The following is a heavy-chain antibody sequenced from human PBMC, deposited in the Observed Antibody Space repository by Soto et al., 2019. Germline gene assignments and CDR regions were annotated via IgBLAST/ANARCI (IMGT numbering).Heavy chain of an antibody. V-gene: IGHV4-30-2*01. CDR2: IFHSGIS. D-gene: IGHD6-6*01. CDR1: GGSITTVGYS. CDR3: ARRISARTYYFDY. Sequence: PLSLTCAVSGGSITTVGYSWSWIRQPPGKGLEWIGYIFHSGISYSNPSLKGRVTMSVDGSKNRFSLRLSSVTAAATAVYYCARRISARTYYFDYWGQGTLVTVSS. J-gene: IGHJ4*02.